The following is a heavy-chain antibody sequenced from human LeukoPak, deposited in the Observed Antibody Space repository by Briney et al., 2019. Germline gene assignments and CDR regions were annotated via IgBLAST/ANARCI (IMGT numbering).Heavy chain of an antibody. CDR1: GLTFSSHW. Sequence: PGGSLRLSCVASGLTFSSHWMSWVRQAPGKGLEWVANIKQDGHEKYYVDSVKGRFTISRDNAKNSLYLQMNSRRAEDTAVYYCASCFLSSPYSVYSPSDYWGQGTLVTVSS. D-gene: IGHD5/OR15-5a*01. CDR3: ASCFLSSPYSVYSPSDY. CDR2: IKQDGHEK. V-gene: IGHV3-7*01. J-gene: IGHJ4*02.